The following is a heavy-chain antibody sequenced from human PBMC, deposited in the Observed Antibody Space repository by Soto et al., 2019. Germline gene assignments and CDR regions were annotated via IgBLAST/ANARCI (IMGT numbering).Heavy chain of an antibody. CDR1: GGSFSGYY. CDR3: ARGGGRGYCTNGVCYGPHGMDV. CDR2: INHSGST. D-gene: IGHD2-8*01. Sequence: PSETLSLTCAVYGGSFSGYYWSWIRQPPGKGLEWIGEINHSGSTNYNPSLKSRVTISVDTSKNQFSLKLSSVTAADTAVYYCARGGGRGYCTNGVCYGPHGMDVWGQGTTVTVSS. V-gene: IGHV4-34*01. J-gene: IGHJ6*02.